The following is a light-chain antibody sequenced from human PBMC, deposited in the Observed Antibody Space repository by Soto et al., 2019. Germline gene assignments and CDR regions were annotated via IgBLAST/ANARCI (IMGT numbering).Light chain of an antibody. J-gene: IGKJ1*01. Sequence: DIQMTQSPSSLSASVGDRVTITCRASQSISSYLNWYQQKPGKAPKLLIYAASSLQSGVPSRFSGSGSGTDFTLTINSLQPDDFATYYCQHYNSYSEAFGQGTKVDI. CDR1: QSISSY. V-gene: IGKV1-39*01. CDR2: AAS. CDR3: QHYNSYSEA.